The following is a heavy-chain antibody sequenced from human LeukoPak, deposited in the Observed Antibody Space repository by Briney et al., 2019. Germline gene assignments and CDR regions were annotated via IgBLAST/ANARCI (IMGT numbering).Heavy chain of an antibody. CDR1: GFTFSSYA. D-gene: IGHD1-26*01. CDR2: ITSNGDKT. CDR3: ARGGATTLFDY. Sequence: GGSLRLSCAASGFTFSSYAMHWVRQAPGKGLEYVSAITSNGDKTYYGNSVKGRFTISRDNSKNTLYLQMGSLSIEDVAVYYCARGGATTLFDYWGQGTLVTISS. V-gene: IGHV3-64*01. J-gene: IGHJ4*02.